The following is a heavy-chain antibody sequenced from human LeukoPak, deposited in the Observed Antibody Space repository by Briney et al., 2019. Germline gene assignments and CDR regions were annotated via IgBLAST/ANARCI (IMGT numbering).Heavy chain of an antibody. V-gene: IGHV4-39*01. CDR3: ARVPHYYDSSNAFDI. D-gene: IGHD3-22*01. CDR2: IYYSGST. J-gene: IGHJ3*02. CDR1: GGSISSSSYY. Sequence: SETLSLTCTVSGGSISSSSYYWGWIRQPPGKGLEWIGSIYYSGSTYYNPSLKSRVTISVDTSKNQFSLKLSSVTAADTAVYYCARVPHYYDSSNAFDIWGQGTMVTVPS.